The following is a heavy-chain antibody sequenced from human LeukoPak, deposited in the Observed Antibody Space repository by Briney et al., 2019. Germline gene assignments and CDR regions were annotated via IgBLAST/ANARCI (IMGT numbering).Heavy chain of an antibody. CDR3: ARGLDYGDYRH. Sequence: KPSETLSLTCAVYGGSFSGYYWSWIRQPPGKGLEWIGEINHSGSTNYNPSLKSRVTISVDTSKNQFSLKLSSVTAADTAVYYCARGLDYGDYRHWGQGTLVTVSS. CDR2: INHSGST. J-gene: IGHJ1*01. V-gene: IGHV4-34*01. D-gene: IGHD4-17*01. CDR1: GGSFSGYY.